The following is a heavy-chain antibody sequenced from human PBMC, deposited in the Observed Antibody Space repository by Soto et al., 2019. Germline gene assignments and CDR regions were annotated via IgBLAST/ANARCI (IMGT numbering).Heavy chain of an antibody. CDR1: GFTFSNSP. D-gene: IGHD6-6*01. CDR2: ISYHGLAT. Sequence: EVQLLESGGLLVQPGGSLRLSCAASGFTFSNSPMSWVRQAPGKGLEWVSSISYHGLATYYADSVKGRFTISRDNSRNTLSLQMNSLRTEDTAIYYCVTGARSSAFDYGGQGTLVTVSS. J-gene: IGHJ4*02. V-gene: IGHV3-23*01. CDR3: VTGARSSAFDY.